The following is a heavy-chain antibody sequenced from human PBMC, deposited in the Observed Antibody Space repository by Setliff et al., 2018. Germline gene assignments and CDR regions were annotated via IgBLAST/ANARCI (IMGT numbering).Heavy chain of an antibody. Sequence: ASVKVSCKASGGTFSSYGISWVRQAPGQGLEWMGGINPNSGGTNYAQKFQGRVTMTRDTSVSTAYMELSRLRSDDTAVYYCVRAGLTAISNGLDYWGQGTPVTVSS. CDR1: GGTFSSYG. CDR3: VRAGLTAISNGLDY. CDR2: INPNSGGT. D-gene: IGHD2-21*02. V-gene: IGHV1-2*02. J-gene: IGHJ4*02.